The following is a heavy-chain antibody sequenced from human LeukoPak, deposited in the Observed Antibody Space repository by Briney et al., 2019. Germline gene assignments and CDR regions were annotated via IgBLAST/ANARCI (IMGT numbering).Heavy chain of an antibody. CDR2: IRSKAYGATT. V-gene: IGHV3-49*04. CDR1: GFTFGDYG. Sequence: PGGSLRLSCITSGFTFGDYGLSWVRQAPGKGLEWVGFIRSKAYGATTEYAASLKDRFTISRDDSKSIAYLQMNSLKTEDTAVYYCTRDPPGYCSSTSCPPGVYWGQGTLVTVSS. CDR3: TRDPPGYCSSTSCPPGVY. J-gene: IGHJ4*02. D-gene: IGHD2-2*01.